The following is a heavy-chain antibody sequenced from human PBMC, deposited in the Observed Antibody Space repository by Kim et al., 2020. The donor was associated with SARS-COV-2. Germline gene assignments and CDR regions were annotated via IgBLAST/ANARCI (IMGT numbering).Heavy chain of an antibody. CDR1: GFTFSSYA. Sequence: GGSLRLSCAASGFTFSSYAMHWVRQAPGKGLEWVAVISYDGSNKYYADSVKGRFTISRDNSKNTLYLQMNSLRAEDTAVYYCARDPRNYDPMWYFDYWGQGTLVTVSS. CDR3: ARDPRNYDPMWYFDY. V-gene: IGHV3-30*04. CDR2: ISYDGSNK. J-gene: IGHJ4*02. D-gene: IGHD1-7*01.